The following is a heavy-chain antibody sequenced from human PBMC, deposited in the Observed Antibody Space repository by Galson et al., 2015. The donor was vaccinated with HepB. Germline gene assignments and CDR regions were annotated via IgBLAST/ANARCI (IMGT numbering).Heavy chain of an antibody. Sequence: SVKVSCKASGSTFTGYYMHWVRQAPGQGLEWMGWINPNSGGTNYAQKFQGRVTMTRDTSISTAYMELSRLRSDDTAVYYCARDPHTMVRGVISYFDYWGQGTLVTVSS. CDR1: GSTFTGYY. J-gene: IGHJ4*02. V-gene: IGHV1-2*02. CDR2: INPNSGGT. CDR3: ARDPHTMVRGVISYFDY. D-gene: IGHD3-10*01.